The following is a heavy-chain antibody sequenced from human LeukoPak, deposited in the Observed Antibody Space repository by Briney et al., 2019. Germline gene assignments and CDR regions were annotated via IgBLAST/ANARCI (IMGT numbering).Heavy chain of an antibody. D-gene: IGHD2-21*01. V-gene: IGHV4-39*07. Sequence: SETLSLTCTVSGGSISNSSYYWGWIRQPPGRGLEWIGCISYSGTTHHNPSLKSRVTMSVDTSKNQFSLELRSVTAPDTALYYCVRVFLAYRARFDFWGQGTPVTVSS. CDR1: GGSISNSSYY. CDR3: VRVFLAYRARFDF. CDR2: ISYSGTT. J-gene: IGHJ4*02.